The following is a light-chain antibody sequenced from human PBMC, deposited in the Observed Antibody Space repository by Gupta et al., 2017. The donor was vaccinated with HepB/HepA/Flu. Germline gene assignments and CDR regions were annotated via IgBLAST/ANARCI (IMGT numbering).Light chain of an antibody. V-gene: IGLV2-14*03. J-gene: IGLJ3*02. CDR3: SSYTASSILV. Sequence: QSALTQPASMSGSPGQSITISCTGTSSDVGGYNYVSWDQQHPGKAPKVMIYDVTNRPSGVSNRFSGSKSGNTASLTISGLQAEDEADYYCSSYTASSILVFGGGTKLTVL. CDR2: DVT. CDR1: SSDVGGYNY.